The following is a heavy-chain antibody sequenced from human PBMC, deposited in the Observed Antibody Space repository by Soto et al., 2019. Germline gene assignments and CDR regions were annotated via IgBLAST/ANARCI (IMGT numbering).Heavy chain of an antibody. D-gene: IGHD3-3*01. Sequence: SETLSLTCTVSGGSISSGGYYWSWIRQHPGKGLEWIGYIYYSGSTYYNPSLKSRVTISVDTSKNQFSLKLSSVTAADTAVYYCARVSPPYYDFWSGSMDVWGQGTTVTVSS. CDR3: ARVSPPYYDFWSGSMDV. V-gene: IGHV4-31*03. CDR1: GGSISSGGYY. CDR2: IYYSGST. J-gene: IGHJ6*02.